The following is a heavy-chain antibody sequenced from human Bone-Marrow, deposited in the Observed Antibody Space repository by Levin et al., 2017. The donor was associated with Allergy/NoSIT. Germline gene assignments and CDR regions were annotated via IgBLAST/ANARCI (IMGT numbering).Heavy chain of an antibody. CDR2: IYHSGST. CDR1: GGSISSNNW. CDR3: ARGNSVSEWSYHFDY. D-gene: IGHD3-3*01. J-gene: IGHJ4*02. Sequence: SETLSLTCAVSGGSISSNNWWSWVRQPPGKGLEWIGEIYHSGSTNYNPSLESRVTISVDKPKTQFSLKLNSVTAADTAVYYCARGNSVSEWSYHFDYWGQGMLVTVSS. V-gene: IGHV4-4*02.